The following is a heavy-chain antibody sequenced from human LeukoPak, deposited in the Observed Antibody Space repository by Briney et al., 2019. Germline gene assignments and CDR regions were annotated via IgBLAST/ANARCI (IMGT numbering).Heavy chain of an antibody. V-gene: IGHV1-18*01. J-gene: IGHJ5*01. Sequence: ASVKVSCKASGYTFISYGISWVRQSPGQGLEWMGWISGYSGDTKYAQKVQGRVTMTTDTSTSTAYMELRSLRSDDTAVYYCARDTRGLSGSYWFDSWGQGTLVTVSS. CDR1: GYTFISYG. CDR3: ARDTRGLSGSYWFDS. D-gene: IGHD3-9*01. CDR2: ISGYSGDT.